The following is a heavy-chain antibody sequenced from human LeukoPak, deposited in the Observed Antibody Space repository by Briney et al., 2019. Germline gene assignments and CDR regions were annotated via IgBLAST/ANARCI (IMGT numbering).Heavy chain of an antibody. D-gene: IGHD3-10*01. Sequence: SQTLSLTCAVSGGSIRSGGCSWSWIRQPPGKGLEWIGYIYHSGSTYYNPSLKSRVTISVDRSKNQFSLKLSSVTAADTAVYYCAREYEGSYSYWGQGTLVTVSS. J-gene: IGHJ4*02. CDR2: IYHSGST. CDR1: GGSIRSGGCS. V-gene: IGHV4-30-2*01. CDR3: AREYEGSYSY.